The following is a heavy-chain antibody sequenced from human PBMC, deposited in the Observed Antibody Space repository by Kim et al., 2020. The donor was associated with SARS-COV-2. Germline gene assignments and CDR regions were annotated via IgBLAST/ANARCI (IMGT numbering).Heavy chain of an antibody. J-gene: IGHJ1*01. V-gene: IGHV3-53*01. Sequence: GGSLRLSCAASGFDVSSKYMILVRQAPGKGLEWVSLTYTGGNTYYSDSVKGRFTVSRDNSKNTLYLQMSSLRADDTAVYFCAREGYPYGLDLWGQGSQVTVSS. D-gene: IGHD5-18*01. CDR3: AREGYPYGLDL. CDR1: GFDVSSKY. CDR2: TYTGGNT.